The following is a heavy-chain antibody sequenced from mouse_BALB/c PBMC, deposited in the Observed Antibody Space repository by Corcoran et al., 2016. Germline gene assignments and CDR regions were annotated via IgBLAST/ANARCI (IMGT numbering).Heavy chain of an antibody. CDR2: INPYNDGT. CDR3: ARYADCYVYYDAMDY. V-gene: IGHV1S136*01. D-gene: IGHD2-3*01. J-gene: IGHJ4*01. Sequence: EVQLQQSGPELVKPGASVKMSCKASGYTFTSYVMHWVKQKPGQGLEWIGYINPYNDGTKYNEKFNGKASITSDKSASTASMELSSLTSEDSAVYYCARYADCYVYYDAMDYWGQGTSVTAPS. CDR1: GYTFTSYV.